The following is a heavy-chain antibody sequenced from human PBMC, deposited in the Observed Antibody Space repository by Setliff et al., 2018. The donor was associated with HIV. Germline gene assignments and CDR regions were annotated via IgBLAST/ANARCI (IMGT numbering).Heavy chain of an antibody. V-gene: IGHV1-18*01. CDR2: ISAYNGNT. Sequence: ASVKVSCKASGYTFTSSGISWVRQAPGQGLEWMGWISAYNGNTNYAQKLQGRVTMTTDTSTSTAYMELRSLRSDDTAVYYCATDKGTTLSFYYYYYMDVWGKGTTVTVSS. CDR1: GYTFTSSG. CDR3: ATDKGTTLSFYYYYYMDV. D-gene: IGHD4-4*01. J-gene: IGHJ6*03.